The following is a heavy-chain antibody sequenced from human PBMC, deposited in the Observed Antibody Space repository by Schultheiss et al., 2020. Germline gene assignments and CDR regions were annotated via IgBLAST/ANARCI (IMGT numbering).Heavy chain of an antibody. V-gene: IGHV4-59*08. D-gene: IGHD3-3*02. Sequence: SETLSLTCAVYGGSFSGYYWSWIRQPPGKGLEWIGYIYYSGSTNYNPSLKSRVTISVDTSKNRFSLNLSSVTAADTAVYYCARHGRGFSGAAFDSWGQGTLVTVSS. CDR1: GGSFSGYY. CDR2: IYYSGST. J-gene: IGHJ4*02. CDR3: ARHGRGFSGAAFDS.